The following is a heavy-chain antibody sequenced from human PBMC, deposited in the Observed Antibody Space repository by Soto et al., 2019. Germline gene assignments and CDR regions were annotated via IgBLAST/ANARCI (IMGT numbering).Heavy chain of an antibody. CDR3: ASTRNPGENYYYYYMDV. CDR2: IYPGDSDT. J-gene: IGHJ6*03. V-gene: IGHV5-51*01. CDR1: GYSFTSYW. D-gene: IGHD3-16*01. Sequence: GESLKISCKGSGYSFTSYWIGWVRQMPGKGLEWMGIIYPGDSDTRYSPSFRGQVTISADKSISTAYLQWSSLKASDTAMYYCASTRNPGENYYYYYMDVWGKGTTVTVSS.